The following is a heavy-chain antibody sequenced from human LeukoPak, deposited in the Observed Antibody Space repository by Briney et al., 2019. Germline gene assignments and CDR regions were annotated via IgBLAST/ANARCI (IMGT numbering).Heavy chain of an antibody. V-gene: IGHV4-59*08. CDR1: GGSISNYY. CDR3: ARRRVGATTDGMDX. D-gene: IGHD1-26*01. CDR2: IYYSGST. J-gene: IGHJ6*02. Sequence: PSETLSLTCTISGGSISNYYWSWIRQPPGKGLEWIGYIYYSGSTNNNPSLKSRVTISVDTSKNQFSLKLSSVTAADTAVYYCARRRVGATTDGMDXXXQGTTVTVSS.